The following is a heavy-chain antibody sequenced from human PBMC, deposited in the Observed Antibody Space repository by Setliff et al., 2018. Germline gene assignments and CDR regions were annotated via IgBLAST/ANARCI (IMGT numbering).Heavy chain of an antibody. CDR3: ARLITVDPGKGDSYYYNGLDV. CDR1: GYAFTTYG. D-gene: IGHD3-10*01. CDR2: ISGYNGNT. J-gene: IGHJ6*02. V-gene: IGHV1-18*04. Sequence: ASVKVSCKASGYAFTTYGLSWVRQAPGQGLQWMGWISGYNGNTNYAQKFQGRVSMTTDTSTNTAYMELRSLKSDDTAVYYCARLITVDPGKGDSYYYNGLDVWGRGTTVTVSS.